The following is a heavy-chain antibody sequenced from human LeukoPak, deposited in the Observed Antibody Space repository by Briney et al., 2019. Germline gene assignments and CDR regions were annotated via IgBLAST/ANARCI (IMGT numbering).Heavy chain of an antibody. CDR2: SNAGNGNT. J-gene: IGHJ4*02. V-gene: IGHV1-3*02. D-gene: IGHD6-19*01. Sequence: ASVKVSCKASGYTFTSYAMHWVRQAPGQRLEWMGWSNAGNGNTKYSQEFQGRVTITRDTSASTAYMELSSLRSEDMAVYYCARGLPVETVGGPYFDYWGQGTLVTVSS. CDR1: GYTFTSYA. CDR3: ARGLPVETVGGPYFDY.